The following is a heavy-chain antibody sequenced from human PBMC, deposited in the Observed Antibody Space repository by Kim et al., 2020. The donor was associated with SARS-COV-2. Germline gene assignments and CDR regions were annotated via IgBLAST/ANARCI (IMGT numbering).Heavy chain of an antibody. D-gene: IGHD1-26*01. CDR3: ARARPSIVGATGYFDY. Sequence: ASVKVSCKASGYTFTGYYMHWVRQAPGQGLEWMGWINPNSGGTNYAQKFQGRVTMTRDTSISTAYMELSRLRSDDTAVYYCARARPSIVGATGYFDYWGQGTLVTVSS. V-gene: IGHV1-2*02. J-gene: IGHJ4*02. CDR1: GYTFTGYY. CDR2: INPNSGGT.